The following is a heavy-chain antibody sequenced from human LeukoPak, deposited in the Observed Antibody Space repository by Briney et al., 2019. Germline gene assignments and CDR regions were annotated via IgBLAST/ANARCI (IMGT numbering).Heavy chain of an antibody. D-gene: IGHD2-15*01. CDR1: GGSINNYY. J-gene: IGHJ3*02. CDR2: IYTRRST. CDR3: ARGRYCSADICSGGDAFDI. V-gene: IGHV4-4*07. Sequence: PSETLSLTCTVSGGSINNYYWSWIRQPARKGLEWIGRIYTRRSTNYNPSLKSRVTMSVDTSKNQFSLKLSSVTAADTAVYYCARGRYCSADICSGGDAFDIWGQGTMVSVSS.